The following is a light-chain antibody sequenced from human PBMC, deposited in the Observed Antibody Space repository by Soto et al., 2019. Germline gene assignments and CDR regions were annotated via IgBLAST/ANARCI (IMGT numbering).Light chain of an antibody. CDR2: DVS. Sequence: QSALTQPRSVSGSPGQSVTISCTGTSSDVGGYNYVSWYQQHPGKAPKLMIYDVSKRPSGVPDRFSGSKSGNTASLTISGLQAEDEADYYCCSYAGSCRVFGTGTKLTVL. J-gene: IGLJ1*01. V-gene: IGLV2-11*01. CDR3: CSYAGSCRV. CDR1: SSDVGGYNY.